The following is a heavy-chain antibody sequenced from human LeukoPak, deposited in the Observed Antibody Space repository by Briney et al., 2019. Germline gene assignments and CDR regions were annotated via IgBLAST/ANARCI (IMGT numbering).Heavy chain of an antibody. CDR3: ARLNGAAGGPYYFDY. V-gene: IGHV1-46*01. J-gene: IGHJ4*02. Sequence: ASVKVSCKASGYTFTSYYMHWVRQAPGQGLEWMGIINPSGGSTSYAQKFQGRVTMTRDMSTSTVYMELSSLRSEDTAVYYCARLNGAAGGPYYFDYWGQGTLVTVSS. D-gene: IGHD6-13*01. CDR1: GYTFTSYY. CDR2: INPSGGST.